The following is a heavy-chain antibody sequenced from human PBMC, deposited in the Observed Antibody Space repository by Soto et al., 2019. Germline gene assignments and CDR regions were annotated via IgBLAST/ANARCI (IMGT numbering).Heavy chain of an antibody. CDR2: IWYDGSNK. D-gene: IGHD1-26*01. CDR3: TRDFDVVGAKYYFDY. Sequence: PGGSLRLSCAASGFTFSSYGMHWVRQAPGKGLEWVAVIWYDGSNKYYADSVKGRFTISRDNSKNTLYLQMNSLRAEDTAVYYCTRDFDVVGAKYYFDYWGQGTLVTVSS. J-gene: IGHJ4*02. CDR1: GFTFSSYG. V-gene: IGHV3-33*01.